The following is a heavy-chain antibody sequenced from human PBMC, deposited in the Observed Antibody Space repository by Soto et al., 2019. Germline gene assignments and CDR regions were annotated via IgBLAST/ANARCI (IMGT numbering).Heavy chain of an antibody. V-gene: IGHV4-59*01. D-gene: IGHD3-22*01. CDR1: GGSISSYY. J-gene: IGHJ4*02. CDR2: IYYSGST. Sequence: SETLSLTCTVSGGSISSYYCSWIRQPPGRGLEWIGYIYYSGSTNYNPSLKSRVTISVDTSKNQFSLKLSSVTAADTAVYYCARGFHYYDSSGYYSWGRGTLVTSPQ. CDR3: ARGFHYYDSSGYYS.